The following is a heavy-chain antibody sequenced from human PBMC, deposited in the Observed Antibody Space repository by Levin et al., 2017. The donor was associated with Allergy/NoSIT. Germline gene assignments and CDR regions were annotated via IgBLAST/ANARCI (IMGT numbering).Heavy chain of an antibody. CDR3: ATEWDF. CDR2: SKRQSDGGTT. Sequence: GESLKISCVGSGFSFSVAWMSWVRQAPGKGLEWVGRSKRQSDGGTTDYAAPVKGRFTISRDDSKNTFYLELKNLRSDDTAVYYCATEWDFWGQGTRVTVSS. CDR1: GFSFSVAW. J-gene: IGHJ4*02. V-gene: IGHV3-15*01.